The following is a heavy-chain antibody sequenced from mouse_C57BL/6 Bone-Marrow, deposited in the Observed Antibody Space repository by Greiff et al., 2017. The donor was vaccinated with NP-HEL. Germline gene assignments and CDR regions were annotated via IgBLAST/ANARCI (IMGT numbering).Heavy chain of an antibody. CDR2: ISYDGSN. CDR1: GYSITSGYY. CDR3: AKNYGSSYSAWFAY. Sequence: EESGPGLVKPSQSLSLTCSVTGYSITSGYYWNWIRQFPGNKLEWMGYISYDGSNNYNPSLKNRISITRDTSKNQFFLKLNSVTTEDTATYYCAKNYGSSYSAWFAYWGQGTLVTVSA. V-gene: IGHV3-6*01. D-gene: IGHD1-1*01. J-gene: IGHJ3*01.